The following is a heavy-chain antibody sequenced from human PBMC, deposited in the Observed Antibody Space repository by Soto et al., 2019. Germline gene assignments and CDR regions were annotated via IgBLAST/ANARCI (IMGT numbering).Heavy chain of an antibody. V-gene: IGHV1-18*01. J-gene: IGHJ1*01. CDR3: ARARSGYYDEYSQH. CDR1: GYTFTSYG. CDR2: ISAYNGNT. D-gene: IGHD3-22*01. Sequence: ASVKVSCKASGYTFTSYGISWVRQAPGQGLEWMGWISAYNGNTNYAQKLQGRVTMTTDTSTSTAYMELRSLRSDDTAVYYCARARSGYYDEYSQHWGQGTLVTVSS.